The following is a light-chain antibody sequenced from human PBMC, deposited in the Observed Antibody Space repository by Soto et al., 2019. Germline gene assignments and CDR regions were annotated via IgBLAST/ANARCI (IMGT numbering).Light chain of an antibody. V-gene: IGKV1-5*03. CDR2: KAS. CDR1: QSISNW. CDR3: QQYDRFPYT. Sequence: DIQMTQSPSTLSASVGDTVTITCRASQSISNWLAWYQQKPGLAPKLLIHKASTLESGVPSRFSGSGSGTEFTLTSSSLQPVDFATFYCQQYDRFPYTFGQGTQLEIK. J-gene: IGKJ2*01.